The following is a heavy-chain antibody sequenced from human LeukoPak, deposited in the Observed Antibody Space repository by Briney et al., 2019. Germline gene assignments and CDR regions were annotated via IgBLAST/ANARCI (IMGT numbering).Heavy chain of an antibody. J-gene: IGHJ1*01. V-gene: IGHV3-23*01. CDR2: ISGSGGST. Sequence: GGSLRLSCAASGFTFSSYAMSWVRQAPGKGLEWVSAISGSGGSTYYADSVKGRFTISRDNSKNTLYLQMNSLRAEDTAVYYCAKEAYCGGDCYYQYFQHWGQGTLVTVSS. D-gene: IGHD2-21*01. CDR3: AKEAYCGGDCYYQYFQH. CDR1: GFTFSSYA.